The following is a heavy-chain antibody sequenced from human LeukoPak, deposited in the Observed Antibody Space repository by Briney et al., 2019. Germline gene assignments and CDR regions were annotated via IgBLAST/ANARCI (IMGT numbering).Heavy chain of an antibody. CDR3: ARTDGGTHGYFDV. J-gene: IGHJ2*01. D-gene: IGHD2-8*01. CDR2: INQDGSAE. Sequence: PGGSLRLSCAASGFTFSSHWMSWLRQAPGKGLEWVADINQDGSAEKYVDSVKGRFTISRDNAEKSLCLQMNSLRAEDTAVYYCARTDGGTHGYFDVWGRGTLVTVSS. V-gene: IGHV3-7*02. CDR1: GFTFSSHW.